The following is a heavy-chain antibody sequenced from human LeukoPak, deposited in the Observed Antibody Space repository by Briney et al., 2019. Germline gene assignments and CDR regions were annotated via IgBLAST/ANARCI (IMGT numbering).Heavy chain of an antibody. V-gene: IGHV4-30-4*08. Sequence: SETLSLTCTVSGGSISSGDYYWSWIRQPPGKGLEWIGYIYYSGSTYYNPSLKSRVTISVDTSKNQFSLKLSSVTAADTAVYYCARVSSEGYSSSTSCLGPLDYWGQGTLVTVSS. CDR3: ARVSSEGYSSSTSCLGPLDY. D-gene: IGHD2-2*01. CDR2: IYYSGST. CDR1: GGSISSGDYY. J-gene: IGHJ4*02.